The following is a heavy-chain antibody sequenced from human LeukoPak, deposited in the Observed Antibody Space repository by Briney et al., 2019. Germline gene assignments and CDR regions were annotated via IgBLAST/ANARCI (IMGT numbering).Heavy chain of an antibody. V-gene: IGHV1-24*01. CDR2: FDPEDGET. Sequence: ASVKVSCKVSGYTLTGLSMHWVRQAPGKGLEWMGGFDPEDGETIYAQKFQGRVTMTEDTSTDTAYMELSSLRSEDTAVYYCATNAYSGILNRGNWFDPWGQGTLVTVSS. J-gene: IGHJ5*02. CDR3: ATNAYSGILNRGNWFDP. D-gene: IGHD1-26*01. CDR1: GYTLTGLS.